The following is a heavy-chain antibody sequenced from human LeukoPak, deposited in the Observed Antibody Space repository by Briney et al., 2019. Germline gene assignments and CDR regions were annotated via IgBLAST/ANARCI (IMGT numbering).Heavy chain of an antibody. CDR3: AKGGDGYNYGSYFDY. Sequence: GGSLRLSCAASGFTFSSYGMHWVRQAPGKGLEWVAFIRYDGNSEFFVDSVKGRFTISRDNSKNTLYLQMNSLRAEDTAVYYCAKGGDGYNYGSYFDYWGQGTLVTVSS. D-gene: IGHD5-24*01. V-gene: IGHV3-30*02. J-gene: IGHJ4*02. CDR2: IRYDGNSE. CDR1: GFTFSSYG.